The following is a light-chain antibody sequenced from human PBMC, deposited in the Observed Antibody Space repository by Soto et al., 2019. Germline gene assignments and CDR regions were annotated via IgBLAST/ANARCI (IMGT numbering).Light chain of an antibody. J-gene: IGKJ1*01. CDR1: QSVSSNY. CDR3: QQYGGSPRT. Sequence: EIVLTQSPGTLSLSPGERATLSCRASQSVSSNYLAWYQQKPGQAPRLLIYGASSRATDIPDRFSGSGSGTAFTLTISRLEPEDFAVYYCQQYGGSPRTFGQGTKVEIK. CDR2: GAS. V-gene: IGKV3-20*01.